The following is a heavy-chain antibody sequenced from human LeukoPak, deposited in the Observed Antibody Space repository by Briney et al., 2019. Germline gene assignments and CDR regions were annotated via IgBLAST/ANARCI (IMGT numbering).Heavy chain of an antibody. J-gene: IGHJ3*02. CDR2: ISGSGGST. V-gene: IGHV3-23*01. Sequence: GGSLRLSCAASGFTVSSNYMSWVRQAPGKGLEWVSAISGSGGSTYYADSVKGRFTISRDNSKNTLYLQMNSLRAEDTAVYYCAKHLGHPGAFDIWGQGTMVTVSS. CDR1: GFTVSSNY. CDR3: AKHLGHPGAFDI. D-gene: IGHD3-3*02.